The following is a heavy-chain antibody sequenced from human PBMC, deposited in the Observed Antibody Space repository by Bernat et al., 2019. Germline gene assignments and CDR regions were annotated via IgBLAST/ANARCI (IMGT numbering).Heavy chain of an antibody. V-gene: IGHV3-48*03. CDR2: ISSSGSTV. Sequence: EVQLVVSGGGLVQPGGSLRLSCAASGFTFSNYEINWVRQTPGEGLEWVSSISSSGSTVYYADSVKGRFTISRDNAKNSLYLQMNRLRAEDTAVYYCARDLFSGHATGDYWGQGTLVTVSS. D-gene: IGHD1-26*01. CDR1: GFTFSNYE. J-gene: IGHJ4*02. CDR3: ARDLFSGHATGDY.